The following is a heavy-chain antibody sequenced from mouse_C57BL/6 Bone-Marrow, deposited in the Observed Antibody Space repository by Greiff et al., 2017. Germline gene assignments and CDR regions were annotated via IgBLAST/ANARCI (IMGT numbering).Heavy chain of an antibody. CDR3: ARDAYDGYSRFAY. D-gene: IGHD2-3*01. J-gene: IGHJ3*01. Sequence: EVKLVESGGGLVQSGRSLRLSCATSGFTFSDFYMEWVRQAPGKGLEWIAASRNKANDYTTEYSASVKGRFIVSRDTSQSSLYLQMNALRAEDTAIYYCARDAYDGYSRFAYWGQGTLVTVSA. V-gene: IGHV7-1*01. CDR1: GFTFSDFY. CDR2: SRNKANDYTT.